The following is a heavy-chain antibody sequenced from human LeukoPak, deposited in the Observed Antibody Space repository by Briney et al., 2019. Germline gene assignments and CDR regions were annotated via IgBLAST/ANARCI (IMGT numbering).Heavy chain of an antibody. CDR1: GFTVSSNY. CDR2: IYSGGST. CDR3: ARDSKFFAAAATDAFDI. D-gene: IGHD6-13*01. J-gene: IGHJ3*02. Sequence: GGSLRLSCAASGFTVSSNYMSWVRQAPGKGLEWVSVIYSGGSTYYADSVKGRFTISRDNSKNTLYLQMNSLRAEDTAVYYCARDSKFFAAAATDAFDIWGQGTMVTVSS. V-gene: IGHV3-66*01.